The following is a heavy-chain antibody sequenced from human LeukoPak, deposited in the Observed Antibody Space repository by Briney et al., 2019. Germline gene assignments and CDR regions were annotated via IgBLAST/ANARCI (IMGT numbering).Heavy chain of an antibody. D-gene: IGHD3-10*01. J-gene: IGHJ4*02. CDR1: GFTFDDYA. V-gene: IGHV3-9*01. CDR2: ISWNSGSI. Sequence: PGGSLRLSCAASGFTFDDYAMHWVRQAPGKGLEWVSGISWNSGSIGYADSVKGRFTISRDNAKNSLYLQMNSLRAEDTALYYCAKGMREELRGVADHFDYWGQGTLVTVSS. CDR3: AKGMREELRGVADHFDY.